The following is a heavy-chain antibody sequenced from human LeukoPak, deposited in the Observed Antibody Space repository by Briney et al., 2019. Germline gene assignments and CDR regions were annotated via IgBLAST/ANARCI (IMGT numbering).Heavy chain of an antibody. V-gene: IGHV3-48*03. CDR3: VRDFEVPAAAPDYFYYYYMDV. CDR2: ISSGGSTV. CDR1: GFTFSTYA. J-gene: IGHJ6*03. Sequence: GGSLRLSCAASGFTFSTYAMNWVRQAPGKGLEWLSYISSGGSTVYYADSAKGRFTISRDNAEHSLYLQMISLRVEDTAIYYCVRDFEVPAAAPDYFYYYYMDVWGKGTTVTVSS. D-gene: IGHD2-2*01.